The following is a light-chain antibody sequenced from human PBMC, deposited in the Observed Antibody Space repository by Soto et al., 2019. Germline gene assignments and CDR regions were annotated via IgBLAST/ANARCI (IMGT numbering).Light chain of an antibody. Sequence: QSALTQPASVSGSPGQSITISCTGTSSDVGGYNYVSWYQQHPGKAPKLMIYDVSNRPSGVSNRFSGSKSGNTAFLTISGLQAEDEADYYCSSYTSSRTYVVFGGGTKVTVL. CDR2: DVS. CDR3: SSYTSSRTYVV. J-gene: IGLJ2*01. V-gene: IGLV2-14*01. CDR1: SSDVGGYNY.